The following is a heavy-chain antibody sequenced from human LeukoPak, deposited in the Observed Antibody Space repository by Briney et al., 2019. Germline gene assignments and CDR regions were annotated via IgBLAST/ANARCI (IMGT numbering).Heavy chain of an antibody. CDR3: ASSPSDIWFGECYFDY. Sequence: GGSLRLSCAASGFTFSSYEMNWVRQASGKGLDWVSYISSSGSTIYYADSVKGRFTISRDNAKNSLYLQMNSLRAEDTAVYYCASSPSDIWFGECYFDYWGQGTLVTVSS. CDR1: GFTFSSYE. J-gene: IGHJ4*02. CDR2: ISSSGSTI. V-gene: IGHV3-48*03. D-gene: IGHD3-10*01.